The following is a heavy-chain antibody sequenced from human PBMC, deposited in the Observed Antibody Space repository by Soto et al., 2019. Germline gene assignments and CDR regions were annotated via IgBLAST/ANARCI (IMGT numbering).Heavy chain of an antibody. V-gene: IGHV1-18*01. CDR1: GYTFTSYG. Sequence: QVQLVQSGAEVKKPGASVKVSCKASGYTFTSYGISWVRQAPGQGLEWMGWISAYNGNTNYAQKHQGRVTMTTDTSTSTAYMEMRSLRSDDTAVYYCALRRGDYGGNTFFDYWGQGTLVTVSS. J-gene: IGHJ4*02. CDR2: ISAYNGNT. CDR3: ALRRGDYGGNTFFDY. D-gene: IGHD4-17*01.